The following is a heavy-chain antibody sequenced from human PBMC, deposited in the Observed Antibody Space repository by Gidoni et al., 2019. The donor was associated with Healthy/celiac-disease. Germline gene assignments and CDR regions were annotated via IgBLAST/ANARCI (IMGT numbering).Heavy chain of an antibody. CDR2: ISGSGGST. J-gene: IGHJ6*02. CDR3: AKGLMDSSGWYEVGGYYGMDV. CDR1: GFPFSRYA. Sequence: EVQLLASGGGLVQPGGSLRLSCAASGFPFSRYAMSWDRPAPGKGLEWVSAISGSGGSTYYADSVKGRFTISRDNSKNTLYLQMNSLRAEDTAVYYCAKGLMDSSGWYEVGGYYGMDVWGQGTTVTVSS. V-gene: IGHV3-23*01. D-gene: IGHD6-19*01.